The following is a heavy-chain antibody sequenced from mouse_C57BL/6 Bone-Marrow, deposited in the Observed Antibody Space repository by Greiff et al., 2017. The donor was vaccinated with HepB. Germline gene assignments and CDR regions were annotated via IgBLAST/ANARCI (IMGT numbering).Heavy chain of an antibody. Sequence: EVQLQQSGTVLARPGASVKMSCKTSGYTFTSYWMHWVKQRPGQGLEWIGAIYPGNSDTSYNQKFKGKAKLTAVTSASTAYMELSSLTNEDSAVYYCTGGFTTVVFDYWGQGTTLTVSS. CDR1: GYTFTSYW. CDR2: IYPGNSDT. J-gene: IGHJ2*01. CDR3: TGGFTTVVFDY. D-gene: IGHD1-1*01. V-gene: IGHV1-5*01.